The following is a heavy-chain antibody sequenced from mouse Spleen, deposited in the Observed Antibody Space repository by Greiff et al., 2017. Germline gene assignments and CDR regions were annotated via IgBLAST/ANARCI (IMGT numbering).Heavy chain of an antibody. J-gene: IGHJ3*01. D-gene: IGHD4-1*01. V-gene: IGHV1-74*01. Sequence: QVQLQQPGAELVKPGASVKVSCKASGYTFTSYWMHWVKQRPGQGLEWIGRIHPSDSDTNYNQKFKGKATLTVDKSSSTAYMQLSSLTSEDSAVYYCAIELELAWFAYWGQGTLVTVSA. CDR2: IHPSDSDT. CDR1: GYTFTSYW. CDR3: AIELELAWFAY.